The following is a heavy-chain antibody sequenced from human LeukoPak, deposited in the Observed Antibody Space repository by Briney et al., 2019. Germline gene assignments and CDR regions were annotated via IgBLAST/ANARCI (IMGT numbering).Heavy chain of an antibody. CDR3: ARARVPIAVAGLYYFDY. CDR1: GYSFTAYY. Sequence: ASVKVSCKASGYSFTAYYIHWLRQAPGRGPEWMGWIKPDSGSSHYAQKFQGRVTMTRDTSSNSAYMDLTRLKSDDTAVYYCARARVPIAVAGLYYFDYWGQGALVTVSS. V-gene: IGHV1-2*02. CDR2: IKPDSGSS. J-gene: IGHJ4*02. D-gene: IGHD6-19*01.